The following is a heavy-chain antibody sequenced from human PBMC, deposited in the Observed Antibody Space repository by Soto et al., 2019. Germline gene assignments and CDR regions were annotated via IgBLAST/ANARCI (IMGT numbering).Heavy chain of an antibody. D-gene: IGHD3-10*01. CDR3: ARLVYDTRLNYMYFDF. CDR1: GVSISSGNW. V-gene: IGHV4-4*02. CDR2: IFHDGTA. Sequence: SETLSLTCAVSGVSISSGNWWTWVRQSPQRGLEYIGEIFHDGTANYYPSFERRVAISVDTSKNQFSLKLTSVTAAHTAIYFCARLVYDTRLNYMYFDFWGQGTLVTVS. J-gene: IGHJ4*02.